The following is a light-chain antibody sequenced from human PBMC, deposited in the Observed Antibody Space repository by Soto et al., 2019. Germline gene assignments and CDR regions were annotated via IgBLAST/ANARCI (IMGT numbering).Light chain of an antibody. Sequence: QSVLTQPPSASGTPGLRVTISCSGSSSNIGSNFVYWYQHLPGAAPKLLIYGTHQRPSGVPDRFSASKSGASASLAISGLRSEDEAYYYCVSWDGSLNSLLFGGGTKLTVL. CDR1: SSNIGSNF. CDR3: VSWDGSLNSLL. CDR2: GTH. V-gene: IGLV1-47*01. J-gene: IGLJ2*01.